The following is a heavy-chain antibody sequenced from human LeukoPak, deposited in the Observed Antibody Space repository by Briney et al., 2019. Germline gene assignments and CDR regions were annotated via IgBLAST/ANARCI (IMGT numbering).Heavy chain of an antibody. CDR3: ARADGIGQY. D-gene: IGHD1-14*01. J-gene: IGHJ4*02. V-gene: IGHV4-30-2*01. Sequence: SETLSLTCTVSGGSISSGGYYWSWIRQPPGKGLEWIGYIYHSGSTYYNPSLKSRVTISVDRSKNQFSLKLSSVTAADTAVYCCARADGIGQYWGQGTLVTVSS. CDR2: IYHSGST. CDR1: GGSISSGGYY.